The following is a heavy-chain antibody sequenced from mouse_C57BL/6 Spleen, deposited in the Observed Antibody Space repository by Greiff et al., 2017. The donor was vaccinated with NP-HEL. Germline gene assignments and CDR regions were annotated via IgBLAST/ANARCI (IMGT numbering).Heavy chain of an antibody. V-gene: IGHV5-17*01. CDR1: GFTFSDSG. CDR3: ARGSYYGSSFDY. J-gene: IGHJ2*01. D-gene: IGHD1-1*01. Sequence: EVKLVESGGGLVKPGGSLKLSCAASGFTFSDSGMHWVRQAPEKGLEWVAYIRSGSSTIYYADTVKGRFTISRDNAKNTLFLQMTSLRSEDTAMYYCARGSYYGSSFDYWGQGTTLTVSS. CDR2: IRSGSSTI.